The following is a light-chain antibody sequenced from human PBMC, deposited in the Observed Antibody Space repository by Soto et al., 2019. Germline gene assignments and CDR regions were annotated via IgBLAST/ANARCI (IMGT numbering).Light chain of an antibody. Sequence: DIQMTQSPSTLSASVGDRVTITCRASQSISSWLAWYQQKPGKATKLLIYDASSLESGVPSRFSGSGSGTEFTLSISSLQPDDCATYYCQQDNSYRALTFGGGTKVEIK. CDR2: DAS. CDR3: QQDNSYRALT. J-gene: IGKJ4*01. CDR1: QSISSW. V-gene: IGKV1-5*01.